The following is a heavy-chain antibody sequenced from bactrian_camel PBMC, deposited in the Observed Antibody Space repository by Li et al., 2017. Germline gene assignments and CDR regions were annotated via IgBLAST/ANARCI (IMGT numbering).Heavy chain of an antibody. D-gene: IGHD3*01. CDR1: AYAYSGTC. J-gene: IGHJ6*01. V-gene: IGHV3S53*01. CDR2: TSADGTT. CDR3: ASDPGYGSDCYLGIGTRFGY. Sequence: QVQLVESGGGSVQAGGSLTLSCEASAYAYSGTCMGWFRQAPGKEREVVATTSADGTTSYRDSVKGRFTILRDHAKNILHLQMNDLKPEDTARYYCASDPGYGSDCYLGIGTRFGYWGQGTQVTVS.